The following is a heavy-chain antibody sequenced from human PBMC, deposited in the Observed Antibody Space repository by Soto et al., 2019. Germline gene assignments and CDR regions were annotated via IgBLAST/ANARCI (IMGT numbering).Heavy chain of an antibody. V-gene: IGHV3-21*01. CDR2: ISSSSYI. CDR1: GFTFSSYS. J-gene: IGHJ6*02. CDR3: ATYCSSTSCLVRYYGMDV. Sequence: PGGSLRLSSAASGFTFSSYSMNWVRQAPGKGLEWVSSISSSSYIYYADSVKGRFTISRDNAKNSLYLQMNSLRAEDTAVYYCATYCSSTSCLVRYYGMDVWGQGTTVTVSS. D-gene: IGHD2-2*01.